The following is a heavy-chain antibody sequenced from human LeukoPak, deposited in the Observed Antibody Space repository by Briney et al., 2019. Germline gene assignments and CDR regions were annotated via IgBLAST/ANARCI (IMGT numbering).Heavy chain of an antibody. D-gene: IGHD3-10*01. CDR2: ISSSSSTI. Sequence: GGSLRLSCAASGFTFSSYSIKWVSQAPGKGLEWVSYISSSSSTIYYADSVKGRFTISRDNAKNSLYLQMNSLRDEDTAVYYCVRERRSWVRFDYWGQGTLVTVSS. V-gene: IGHV3-48*02. J-gene: IGHJ4*02. CDR1: GFTFSSYS. CDR3: VRERRSWVRFDY.